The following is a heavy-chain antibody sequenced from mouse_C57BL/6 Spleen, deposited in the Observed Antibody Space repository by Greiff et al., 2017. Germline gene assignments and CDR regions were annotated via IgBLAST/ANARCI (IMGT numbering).Heavy chain of an antibody. Sequence: EVKLVESGGGLVKPGGSLKLSCAASGFTFSDYGMHWVRQAPEKGLEWVAYISSGSSTIYYADTVKGRFTISRDNAKNTLFLQMTSLRSEDTAMYYCAQDGLPGFAYWGQGTLVTVSA. CDR3: AQDGLPGFAY. CDR2: ISSGSSTI. CDR1: GFTFSDYG. J-gene: IGHJ3*01. V-gene: IGHV5-17*01. D-gene: IGHD2-2*01.